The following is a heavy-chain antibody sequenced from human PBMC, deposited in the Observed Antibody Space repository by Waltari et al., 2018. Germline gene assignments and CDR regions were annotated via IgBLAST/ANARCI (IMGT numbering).Heavy chain of an antibody. Sequence: QVQLQQWGAGLLKPSETLSLTCAVYGGSFSGYYWSWIRQPPGKGLEWIGEINHSGSTNYNPSLKSRVTISVDTSKNQFSLKLSSVTAADTAVYYCARDRRGSSSWYTLPHYYMDVWGKGTTVTVSS. CDR2: INHSGST. V-gene: IGHV4-34*01. J-gene: IGHJ6*03. CDR1: GGSFSGYY. D-gene: IGHD6-13*01. CDR3: ARDRRGSSSWYTLPHYYMDV.